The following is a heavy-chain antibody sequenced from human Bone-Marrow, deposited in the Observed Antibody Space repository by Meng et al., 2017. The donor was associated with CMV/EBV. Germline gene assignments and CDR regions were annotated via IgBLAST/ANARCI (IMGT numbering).Heavy chain of an antibody. CDR2: IYYSGST. CDR3: ARLGGGYDSGIWFDP. V-gene: IGHV4-59*01. CDR1: GGSISSYY. D-gene: IGHD5-12*01. Sequence: SETLSLTCTVSGGSISSYYWSWIRQPPGKGLEWIVYIYYSGSTNYNPSLKSRVTISVDTSKNQFSLKLSSVTAADTAVYYCARLGGGYDSGIWFDPWGQGTLVTVSS. J-gene: IGHJ5*02.